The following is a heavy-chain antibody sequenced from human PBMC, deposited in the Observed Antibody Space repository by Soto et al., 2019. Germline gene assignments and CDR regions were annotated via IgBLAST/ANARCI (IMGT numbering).Heavy chain of an antibody. Sequence: GGSLRLSCAASGFTVSSNYMSWVRQAPGKGLEWVSVIYSGGSTYYADSVKGRFTISRDNSKNTLYLQMNSLRAEDTAVYYCARDDYCSSTSCYKGPQKDRVPLIHWGQGTLVTVSS. V-gene: IGHV3-66*01. J-gene: IGHJ4*02. D-gene: IGHD2-2*02. CDR3: ARDDYCSSTSCYKGPQKDRVPLIH. CDR1: GFTVSSNY. CDR2: IYSGGST.